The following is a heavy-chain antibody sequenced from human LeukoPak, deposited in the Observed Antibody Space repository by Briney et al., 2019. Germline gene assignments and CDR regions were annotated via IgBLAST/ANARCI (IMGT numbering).Heavy chain of an antibody. J-gene: IGHJ6*03. CDR2: ISSSSSYI. CDR3: ARDVTYYDFWSGITTDYYYYMDV. D-gene: IGHD3-3*01. CDR1: GFTFSSYS. Sequence: GGSLRLSCAASGFTFSSYSMNWVRQAPGKGLEWVSSISSSSSYIYYADSVKGRFTISRDNAKNSLYLQMNSLRAEDTAVYYCARDVTYYDFWSGITTDYYYYMDVWGKGTTVTVSS. V-gene: IGHV3-21*01.